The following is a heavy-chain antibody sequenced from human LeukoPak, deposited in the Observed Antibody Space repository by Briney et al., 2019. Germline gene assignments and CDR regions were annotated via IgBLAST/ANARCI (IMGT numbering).Heavy chain of an antibody. D-gene: IGHD5-24*01. Sequence: ASETLSLTCTVSGGSISNYYWSWIRQPPGKGLEWIGYIYYSGSTDYNPSLKSRVTISVDTSKNQFSLKLSSVTAADTAVYYCARVETATLGASNYYYYYGMDVWGQGTTVTVSS. J-gene: IGHJ6*02. CDR1: GGSISNYY. V-gene: IGHV4-59*01. CDR3: ARVETATLGASNYYYYYGMDV. CDR2: IYYSGST.